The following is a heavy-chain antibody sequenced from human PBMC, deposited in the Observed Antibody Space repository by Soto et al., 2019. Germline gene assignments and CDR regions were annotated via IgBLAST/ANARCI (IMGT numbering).Heavy chain of an antibody. V-gene: IGHV5-51*01. D-gene: IGHD5-12*01. CDR3: ARKRNSGYDSLHAFDI. CDR1: GYSFTSYW. J-gene: IGHJ3*02. CDR2: IYPGDSDT. Sequence: GESLKISCKGSGYSFTSYWSGWVRQMPGKGLEWMGIIYPGDSDTRYSPSFQGQITSSADRSISTAYLQWSSLKASDTAMYYCARKRNSGYDSLHAFDIWGQGTMVTVSS.